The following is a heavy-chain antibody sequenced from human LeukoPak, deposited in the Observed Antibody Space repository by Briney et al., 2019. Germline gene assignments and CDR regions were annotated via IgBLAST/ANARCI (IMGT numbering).Heavy chain of an antibody. D-gene: IGHD5-24*01. Sequence: GRSLRLSCTASGFTFGHYWMHWVRQAPGKGLVWVSRLNPDGSNTKSADSLRGRFTISRDNAKNTLYLQMNSLRVEDTAVYYCVRGAEKAGVDYWGQGTLVTVSS. V-gene: IGHV3-74*03. CDR3: VRGAEKAGVDY. J-gene: IGHJ4*02. CDR1: GFTFGHYW. CDR2: LNPDGSNT.